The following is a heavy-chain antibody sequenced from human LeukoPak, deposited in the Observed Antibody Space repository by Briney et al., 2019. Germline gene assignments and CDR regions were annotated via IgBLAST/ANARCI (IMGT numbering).Heavy chain of an antibody. D-gene: IGHD6-13*01. CDR3: ARERGYSSSWYEAYYYYYMDV. CDR2: INPNSGGT. J-gene: IGHJ6*03. CDR1: GYTFTGYY. Sequence: GGSLRLSCAASGYTFTGYYMHWVRQAPGQGLEWVGWINPNSGGTNYAQKFQGRVTMTRDTSISTAYMELSRLRSDDTAVYYCARERGYSSSWYEAYYYYYMDVWGKGTTVTISS. V-gene: IGHV1-2*02.